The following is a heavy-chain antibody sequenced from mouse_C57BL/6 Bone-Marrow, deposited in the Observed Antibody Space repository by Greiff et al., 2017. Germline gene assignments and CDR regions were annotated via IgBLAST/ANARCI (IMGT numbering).Heavy chain of an antibody. V-gene: IGHV5-6*01. CDR1: GFTFSSYG. CDR3: ARQGVYYGMDY. Sequence: EVQLVESGGDLVKPGGSLKLSCAASGFTFSSYGMSWVRQTPDKRLEWVATISSGGSYTYYPDSVKGRFTISRDNAKNTLYLQMSSLKSEDTAMYYCARQGVYYGMDYWGQGTSVTVSS. J-gene: IGHJ4*01. CDR2: ISSGGSYT.